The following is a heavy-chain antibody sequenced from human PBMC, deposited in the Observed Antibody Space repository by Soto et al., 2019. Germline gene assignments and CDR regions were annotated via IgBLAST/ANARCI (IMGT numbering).Heavy chain of an antibody. CDR1: GGTFSSYT. Sequence: QVQLVQSGAEVKKPGSSVKASCKASGGTFSSYTISWVRQATGQGLEWIGRIIPILGIATYAQTFQGRVTITADNSTSTGYMELSSLRSEDTAVYYCAIVAGTDYFDYLGQGTLVTVSS. D-gene: IGHD6-19*01. CDR2: IIPILGIA. V-gene: IGHV1-69*02. CDR3: AIVAGTDYFDY. J-gene: IGHJ4*02.